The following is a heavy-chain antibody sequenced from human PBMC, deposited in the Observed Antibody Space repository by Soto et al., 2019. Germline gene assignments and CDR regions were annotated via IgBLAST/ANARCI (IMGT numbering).Heavy chain of an antibody. CDR2: VRSKANSYAT. Sequence: GGSLRLSCAASGFTFSGSAMHWVRQASGKGLEWVGRVRSKANSYATAYAASVKGRFTISRDDSKNTAYLQMNSLKTDDTAGYYCTRGVERRAVDIWGQGTMVTVSS. V-gene: IGHV3-73*01. D-gene: IGHD1-1*01. CDR1: GFTFSGSA. CDR3: TRGVERRAVDI. J-gene: IGHJ3*02.